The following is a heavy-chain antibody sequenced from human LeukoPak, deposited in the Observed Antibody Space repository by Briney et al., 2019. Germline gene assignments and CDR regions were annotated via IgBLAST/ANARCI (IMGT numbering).Heavy chain of an antibody. D-gene: IGHD6-19*01. J-gene: IGHJ4*02. CDR1: GGTFSSYA. V-gene: IGHV1-69*04. CDR2: IIPILGIA. Sequence: ASVKVSCKASGGTFSSYAISWVRQAPGQGLEWMGRIIPILGIANYAQKFQGRVTITADKSTSTAYMELSSLRSEDTAVYYCARDLWAVAGQEDYWGQGTLVTVSS. CDR3: ARDLWAVAGQEDY.